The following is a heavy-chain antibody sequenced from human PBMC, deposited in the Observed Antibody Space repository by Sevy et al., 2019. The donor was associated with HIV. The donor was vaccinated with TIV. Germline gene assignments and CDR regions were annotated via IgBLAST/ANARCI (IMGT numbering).Heavy chain of an antibody. CDR3: ARDQNSSWDY. D-gene: IGHD6-13*01. V-gene: IGHV3-53*04. CDR2: IYTYGDT. Sequence: GGSLRLSCAVSGFTVSSNYMSWVRQAAGKGLEWVSVIYTYGDTYYADSVKGRFTISRHNSKNTVDLQMDSLRTEDTAMYYCARDQNSSWDYWGQGTLVTVSS. J-gene: IGHJ4*02. CDR1: GFTVSSNY.